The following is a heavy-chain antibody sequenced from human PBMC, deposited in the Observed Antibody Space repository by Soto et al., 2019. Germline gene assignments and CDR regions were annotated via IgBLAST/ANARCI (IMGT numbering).Heavy chain of an antibody. D-gene: IGHD6-19*01. Sequence: SDTLSLTCTVSGGSISSGGYYWGWIRQPPGKGLEWIGSIYYSGSTYYNPSLKSRVTISVDTSKNQFSLKLNSVTAADTAVYYCARHGARSGWYYFDYWGQGSLVTVSS. CDR2: IYYSGST. CDR1: GGSISSGGYY. J-gene: IGHJ4*02. V-gene: IGHV4-39*01. CDR3: ARHGARSGWYYFDY.